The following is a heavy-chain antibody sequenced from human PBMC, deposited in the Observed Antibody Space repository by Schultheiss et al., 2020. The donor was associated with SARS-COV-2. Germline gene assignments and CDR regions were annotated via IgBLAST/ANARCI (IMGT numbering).Heavy chain of an antibody. CDR1: GGSVSSGSYY. CDR3: GSLLYTSSWPVDY. V-gene: IGHV4-30-4*07. Sequence: SQTLSLTCPVSGGSVSSGSYYWNWIRQPPGKGLEWIGYSYYSGSTDYNPSLKSRLTISLDTSKNQFSLKLSSVTAADTAIYYCGSLLYTSSWPVDYWGQGSLVTVSS. D-gene: IGHD6-13*01. J-gene: IGHJ4*02. CDR2: SYYSGST.